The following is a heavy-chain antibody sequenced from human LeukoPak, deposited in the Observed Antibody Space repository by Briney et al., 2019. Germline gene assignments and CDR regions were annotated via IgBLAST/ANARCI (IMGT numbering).Heavy chain of an antibody. D-gene: IGHD2-2*01. J-gene: IGHJ4*02. V-gene: IGHV3-9*01. Sequence: QPGRSLRLSCAASGFNFDDYAMHWVRQAPGKGLELVSGISWNSGSIGYADSVRGRFTISRDNAKNSLSLQMNSLRAEDTALYYCAKDPGEAVAPYYFDYWGQGTLVTVSS. CDR1: GFNFDDYA. CDR2: ISWNSGSI. CDR3: AKDPGEAVAPYYFDY.